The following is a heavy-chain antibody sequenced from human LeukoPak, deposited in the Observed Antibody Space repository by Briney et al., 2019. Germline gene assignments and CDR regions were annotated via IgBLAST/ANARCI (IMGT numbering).Heavy chain of an antibody. CDR2: IIPIFGTA. CDR3: ARGRYSSSINSMDV. D-gene: IGHD6-6*01. CDR1: GGTFSSYT. J-gene: IGHJ6*02. V-gene: IGHV1-69*13. Sequence: ASVKVSCRASGGTFSSYTISWVRQAPGQGLEWMGGIIPIFGTANYAQKFQGRVTITADESTSTAYMELSSLRSEDTAVYYCARGRYSSSINSMDVWGQGTTVTVSS.